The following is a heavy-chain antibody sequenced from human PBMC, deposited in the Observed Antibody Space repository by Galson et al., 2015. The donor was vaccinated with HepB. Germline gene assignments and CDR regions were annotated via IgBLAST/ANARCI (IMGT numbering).Heavy chain of an antibody. J-gene: IGHJ5*02. D-gene: IGHD1-26*01. CDR2: MNPNSGNT. V-gene: IGHV1-8*01. CDR1: GYTFTSHD. CDR3: AREPGWELHNWFDP. Sequence: SVKVSCKASGYTFTSHDINWVRQATGQGLEWMGWMNPNSGNTGYAQKFQGRVTMTRNTSISTAYMELSSLRSEDTAVYYCAREPGWELHNWFDPWGQGTLVTVSS.